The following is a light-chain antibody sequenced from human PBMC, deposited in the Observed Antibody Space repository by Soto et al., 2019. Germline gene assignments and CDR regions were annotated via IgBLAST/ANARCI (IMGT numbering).Light chain of an antibody. Sequence: EIVLTQSPATLSLSPGERATLSCRASLSVSSYLAWYQQKPAQAPRLLIYDASKRPPGTPARFSGGGSGTDVTFTISSLEPGDFAVYYCQQRSNWPRGSFGPGTKVDIK. V-gene: IGKV3-11*01. CDR2: DAS. J-gene: IGKJ3*01. CDR1: LSVSSY. CDR3: QQRSNWPRGS.